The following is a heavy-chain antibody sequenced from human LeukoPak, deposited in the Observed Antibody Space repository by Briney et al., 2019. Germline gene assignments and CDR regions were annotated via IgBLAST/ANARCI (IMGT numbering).Heavy chain of an antibody. CDR2: ISGDGGST. Sequence: GGSLRLSCAASGFTFDDYAMHWVRQAPGKGLEWVSLISGDGGSTYYADSVKGRFTISRDNSKNSLYLQMNSLRTEDTALCYCAKDAATTGWFDPWGQGTLVTVSS. CDR1: GFTFDDYA. J-gene: IGHJ5*02. V-gene: IGHV3-43*02. D-gene: IGHD1-7*01. CDR3: AKDAATTGWFDP.